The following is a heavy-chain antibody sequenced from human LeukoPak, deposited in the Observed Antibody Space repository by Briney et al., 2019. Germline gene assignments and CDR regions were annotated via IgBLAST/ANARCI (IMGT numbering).Heavy chain of an antibody. J-gene: IGHJ5*01. D-gene: IGHD1-1*01. V-gene: IGHV3-74*03. CDR3: AKGEGDAFFSGTAGFDS. CDR2: VNSDESDI. CDR1: GFRFSFYW. Sequence: GGSLRLSCTASGFRFSFYWMHWVRQVPGKEPVWISRVNSDESDITYADSVKGRFTISRDNAKNTVYLLMNNVRVDDTAVYYCAKGEGDAFFSGTAGFDSWGQGTVVIVSS.